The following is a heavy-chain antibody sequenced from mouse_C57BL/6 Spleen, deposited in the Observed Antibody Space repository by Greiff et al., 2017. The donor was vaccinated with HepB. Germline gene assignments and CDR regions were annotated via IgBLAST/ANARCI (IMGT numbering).Heavy chain of an antibody. V-gene: IGHV8-8*01. Sequence: QVTLKVCGPGILQPSQTLSLTCSFSGFSLSTFGMGVGWIRQPSGKGLEWLAHIWWDDDKYYNPALKSRLTISKDTSKNQVFLKIANVDTADTATYYCARIPYYGSSYREYFDYWGQGTTLTVSS. CDR3: ARIPYYGSSYREYFDY. J-gene: IGHJ2*01. D-gene: IGHD1-1*01. CDR1: GFSLSTFGMG. CDR2: IWWDDDK.